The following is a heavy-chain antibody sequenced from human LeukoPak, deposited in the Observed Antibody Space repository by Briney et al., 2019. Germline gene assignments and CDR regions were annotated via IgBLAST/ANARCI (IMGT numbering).Heavy chain of an antibody. J-gene: IGHJ4*02. CDR3: AKDMSSGS. V-gene: IGHV3-23*01. CDR1: AFTFSNCA. Sequence: GPCLRLSRAAAAFTFSNCATSCARQAPRKGLEWVSGVIGSGDSTYHADSVKGRFTISRDNSNNTLFLLMNSLRAEDTAVYYCAKDMSSGSRGQGTLVTVSS. D-gene: IGHD6-19*01. CDR2: VIGSGDST.